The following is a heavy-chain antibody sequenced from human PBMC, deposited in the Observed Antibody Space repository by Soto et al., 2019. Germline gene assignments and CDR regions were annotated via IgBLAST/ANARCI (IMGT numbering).Heavy chain of an antibody. CDR2: ISGSGETT. D-gene: IGHD6-25*01. CDR3: AKFFVATGGSGGWPWHFDS. Sequence: PGGSLRLSCAASGFIFSSYAMSWACQTQGKGLEWVSAISGSGETTYYADSVKGRFIIARDNSKNTVYLHMNSLRAEDAAIYYSAKFFVATGGSGGWPWHFDSWGQGALVTVSS. CDR1: GFIFSSYA. J-gene: IGHJ4*02. V-gene: IGHV3-23*01.